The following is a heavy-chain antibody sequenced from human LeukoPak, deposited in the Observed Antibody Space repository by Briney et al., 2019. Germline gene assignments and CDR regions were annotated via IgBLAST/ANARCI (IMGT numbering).Heavy chain of an antibody. CDR3: ATAPMYCSGGSCYSDY. Sequence: SVKVSCKASGYTFTSYYMHWVRQAPGQGLEWMGRIIPILGIANYAQKFQGRVTITADKSTSTAYMELSSLRSEDTAVYYCATAPMYCSGGSCYSDYWGQGTLVTVSS. D-gene: IGHD2-15*01. CDR2: IIPILGIA. CDR1: GYTFTSYY. V-gene: IGHV1-69*02. J-gene: IGHJ4*02.